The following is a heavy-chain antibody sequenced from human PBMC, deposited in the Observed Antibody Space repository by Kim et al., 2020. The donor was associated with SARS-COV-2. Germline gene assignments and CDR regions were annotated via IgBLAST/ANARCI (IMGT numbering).Heavy chain of an antibody. J-gene: IGHJ4*02. CDR1: GFTFSSYS. D-gene: IGHD3-10*01. V-gene: IGHV3-21*01. CDR3: ARGQLWFGELLQTTPFDY. CDR2: ISSSSSYI. Sequence: GGSLRLSCAASGFTFSSYSMNWVRQAPGKGLEWVSSISSSSSYIYYADSVKGRFTISRDNAKNSLYLQMNSLRAEDTAVYYCARGQLWFGELLQTTPFDYWGQGTLVSVSS.